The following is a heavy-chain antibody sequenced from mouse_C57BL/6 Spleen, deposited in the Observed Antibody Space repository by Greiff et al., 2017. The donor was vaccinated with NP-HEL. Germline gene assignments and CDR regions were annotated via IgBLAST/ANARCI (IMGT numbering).Heavy chain of an antibody. Sequence: VQLQQSGAELVRPGASVTLSCKASGYTFTDYEMHWVKQTPVHGLEWIGAIDPETGGTAYNQKFKGKAILTADKSSSTADMELRSLTSEDSAVYYCTKVYYGYDGDAMDYWGQGTSVTVSS. CDR1: GYTFTDYE. J-gene: IGHJ4*01. CDR2: IDPETGGT. CDR3: TKVYYGYDGDAMDY. D-gene: IGHD2-2*01. V-gene: IGHV1-15*01.